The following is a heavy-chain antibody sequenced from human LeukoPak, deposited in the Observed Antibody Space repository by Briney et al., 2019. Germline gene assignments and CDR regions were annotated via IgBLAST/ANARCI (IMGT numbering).Heavy chain of an antibody. Sequence: PSETLSLTCTVSGGSISNSGYYWGWIRQPPGKGLEWIGSIYYSGSTYYNPSLKSRVTMSVDTSKNQFSLKLSSVTAADTAVYYCARRRYSSWYFDYWGQGALVTVSS. D-gene: IGHD6-13*01. CDR1: GGSISNSGYY. J-gene: IGHJ4*02. CDR3: ARRRYSSWYFDY. V-gene: IGHV4-39*01. CDR2: IYYSGST.